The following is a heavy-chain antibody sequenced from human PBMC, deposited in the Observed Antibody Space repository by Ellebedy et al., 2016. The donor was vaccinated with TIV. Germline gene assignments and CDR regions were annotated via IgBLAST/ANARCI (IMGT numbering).Heavy chain of an antibody. D-gene: IGHD5-24*01. J-gene: IGHJ4*02. CDR3: AKDLERWLQYFDS. Sequence: GGSLSLSCAASGFTFSCYGIHWVRQAPGKGLEWVAGMFYDGNDEYYADSVKGRFTISRASSKSTLYLQMNCLRTEDTAVYFCAKDLERWLQYFDSWGQGTLVTVSS. CDR1: GFTFSCYG. V-gene: IGHV3-30*18. CDR2: MFYDGNDE.